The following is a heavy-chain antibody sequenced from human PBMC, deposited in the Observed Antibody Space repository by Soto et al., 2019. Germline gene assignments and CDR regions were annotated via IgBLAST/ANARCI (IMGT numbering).Heavy chain of an antibody. V-gene: IGHV1-69*06. D-gene: IGHD1-7*01. CDR1: GGTFSSYA. CDR3: ARVLQLRYCYFDV. Sequence: SVKVSCKASGGTFSSYAISWVRQAPGHGLEWMGGIIPIFGTANYAQKFQGRVTITADTSTSTAYMELSSLRSEDTAVYYCARVLQLRYCYFDVWGRGTLVTVSS. J-gene: IGHJ2*01. CDR2: IIPIFGTA.